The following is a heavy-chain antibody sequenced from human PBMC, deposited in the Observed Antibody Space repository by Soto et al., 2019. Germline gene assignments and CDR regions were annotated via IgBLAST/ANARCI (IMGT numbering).Heavy chain of an antibody. V-gene: IGHV1-2*02. CDR2: INPNSGGT. CDR3: ARDLNLGIRNWFDP. J-gene: IGHJ5*02. CDR1: GYTFTGYY. Sequence: ASVNVSCKASGYTFTGYYMHWVRQAPGQGLEWMGWINPNSGGTNYAQKFQGRVTMTRDTSISTAYMELSRLRSDDTAVYYCARDLNLGIRNWFDPWGQGTLVTVSS.